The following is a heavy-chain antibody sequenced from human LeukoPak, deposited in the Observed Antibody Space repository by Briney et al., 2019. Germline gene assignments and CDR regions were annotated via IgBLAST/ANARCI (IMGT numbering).Heavy chain of an antibody. CDR2: ISCAGSNK. Sequence: PGGSLRLSCAASGFTFSNYGMHWVRQAPGKGLEWVAVISCAGSNKYYAESVKGRFTISRDNSKNTVYLQMNSLRAEDTAVYYCAKELGDPDYWGQGTLVTVSS. J-gene: IGHJ4*02. CDR1: GFTFSNYG. D-gene: IGHD1-26*01. V-gene: IGHV3-30*18. CDR3: AKELGDPDY.